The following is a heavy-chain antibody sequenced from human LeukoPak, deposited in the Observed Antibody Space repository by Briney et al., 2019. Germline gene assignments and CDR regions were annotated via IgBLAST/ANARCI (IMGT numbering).Heavy chain of an antibody. CDR3: ARKGDIAVAGLVLDH. CDR1: GYTFTGYY. Sequence: ASVKVSCKASGYTFTGYYLHGVRQAPGQGVEGMRIINPSAGSTSYAQKFQGRVTMTRDTSTSTLYMELSSLRSEDTAVYYCARKGDIAVAGLVLDHWGQGTLVTVSS. CDR2: INPSAGST. D-gene: IGHD6-19*01. J-gene: IGHJ4*02. V-gene: IGHV1-46*01.